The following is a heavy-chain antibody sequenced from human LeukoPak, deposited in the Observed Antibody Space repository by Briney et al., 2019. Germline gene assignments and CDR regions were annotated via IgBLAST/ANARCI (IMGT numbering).Heavy chain of an antibody. CDR3: ARGLIQLWQFDY. CDR2: INHSGST. Sequence: PSETLSLTCAVYGGSFSGYYWSWIRQPPGKGLEWIGEINHSGSTNYNPSLKSRVTISVDTSKNQFSPKLSSVTAADTAVYYCARGLIQLWQFDYWGQGTLVTVSS. CDR1: GGSFSGYY. J-gene: IGHJ4*02. D-gene: IGHD5-18*01. V-gene: IGHV4-34*01.